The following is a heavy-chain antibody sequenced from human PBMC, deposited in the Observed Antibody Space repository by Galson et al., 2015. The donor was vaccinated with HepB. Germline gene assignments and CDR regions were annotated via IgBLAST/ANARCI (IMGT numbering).Heavy chain of an antibody. J-gene: IGHJ4*02. CDR2: INPNSGGT. V-gene: IGHV1-2*02. CDR1: EYTFTGYY. D-gene: IGHD2-2*01. Sequence: SVKVSCKASEYTFTGYYMHWVRQAPGQGLEWMGWINPNSGGTNYAQKFQGRVTLTRDTSISTAYMELSRLRSDDSDVYYCARGIVPAASFDYWGQGTLVTVSS. CDR3: ARGIVPAASFDY.